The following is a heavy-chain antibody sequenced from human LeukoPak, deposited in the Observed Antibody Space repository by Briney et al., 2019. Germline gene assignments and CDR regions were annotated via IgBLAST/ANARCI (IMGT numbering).Heavy chain of an antibody. CDR3: ARSGLPSHLTSYYFYYMDV. J-gene: IGHJ6*03. Sequence: ASVKVSCKASGYTFTSYYMHWVRQAPGQGLEWMGIINPSGGSTSYAQKFQGRVTMTTDTSTSTAYMELRSLRFDDTAVYYCARSGLPSHLTSYYFYYMDVWGKGTTVTVSS. V-gene: IGHV1-46*01. D-gene: IGHD3/OR15-3a*01. CDR2: INPSGGST. CDR1: GYTFTSYY.